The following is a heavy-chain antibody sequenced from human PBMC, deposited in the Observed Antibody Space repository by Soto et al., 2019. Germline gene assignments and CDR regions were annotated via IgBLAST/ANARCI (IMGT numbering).Heavy chain of an antibody. J-gene: IGHJ5*02. CDR3: ARDWHHITMSPNWFDP. V-gene: IGHV3-21*01. D-gene: IGHD3-10*02. Sequence: PVGSLRLSCAASGFTFSSYSMNWVRQAPGKGLEWVSSISSSSSYIYYADSVKGRFTISRDNAKNSLYLQMNSLRAEDTAVYYCARDWHHITMSPNWFDPWGQGTLVTV. CDR1: GFTFSSYS. CDR2: ISSSSSYI.